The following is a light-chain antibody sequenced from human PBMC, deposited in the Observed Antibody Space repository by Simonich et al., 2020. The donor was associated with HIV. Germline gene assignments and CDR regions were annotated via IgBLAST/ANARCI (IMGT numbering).Light chain of an antibody. CDR1: QSVLYSSNNKNY. CDR3: QQYYDTPYT. Sequence: DIVMTQSPDSLAVSLGERATINCKSSQSVLYSSNNKNYLAWYQQKPGQPPKLLIYWASTRESGVPDRFSGSGSGPDFTLTISSLRAEDVAVYYCQQYYDTPYTFGQGTKLEIK. J-gene: IGKJ2*01. V-gene: IGKV4-1*01. CDR2: WAS.